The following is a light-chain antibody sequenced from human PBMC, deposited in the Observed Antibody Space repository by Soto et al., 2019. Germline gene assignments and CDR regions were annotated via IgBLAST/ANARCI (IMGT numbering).Light chain of an antibody. V-gene: IGKV3-20*01. CDR1: QSVSSNY. Sequence: VVTQSTGTLSLSPGERATLSCSASQSVSSNYSAWYQQKPGQAPRLLVYGASSRATGIPDRFSGSGSGTDFTLTISRLEPEDVAVYYCQQYGSSRWTFGQGTKVDIK. J-gene: IGKJ1*01. CDR2: GAS. CDR3: QQYGSSRWT.